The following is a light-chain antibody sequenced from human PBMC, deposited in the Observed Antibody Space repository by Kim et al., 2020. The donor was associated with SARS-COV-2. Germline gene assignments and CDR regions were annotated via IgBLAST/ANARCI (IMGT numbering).Light chain of an antibody. CDR3: NSRDSNANVV. CDR1: SLRTYY. CDR2: GKN. J-gene: IGLJ2*01. V-gene: IGLV3-19*01. Sequence: SSELTQDPAVSVALGQTVRITCQGDSLRTYYATWYQQKPGQAPILVIYGKNTRPSGIPDRFSGSTSGNTASLTITGTQAGDEADYYCNSRDSNANVVFGG.